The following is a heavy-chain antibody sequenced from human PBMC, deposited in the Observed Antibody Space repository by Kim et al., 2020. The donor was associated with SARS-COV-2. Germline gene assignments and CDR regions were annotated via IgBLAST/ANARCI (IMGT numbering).Heavy chain of an antibody. D-gene: IGHD3-10*01. Sequence: FQGRVTITADESTSTAYMELSSLRSEDTAVYYCASGWDYYGSGSYYIFDYWGQGTLVTVSS. V-gene: IGHV1-69*01. CDR3: ASGWDYYGSGSYYIFDY. J-gene: IGHJ4*02.